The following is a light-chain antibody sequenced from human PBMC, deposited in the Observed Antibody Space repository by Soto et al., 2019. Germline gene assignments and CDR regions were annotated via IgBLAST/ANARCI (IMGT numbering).Light chain of an antibody. CDR2: GAS. CDR3: QHYNDWRWT. Sequence: EIVMTQSPATLSVSPGEGATLSCRASQSISSKLAWYQQKPGQVPRLLIYGASTRATGVPARFFGSGSGTEFTLTISSLQSEDLAVYYCQHYNDWRWTFGQGTKVEIK. CDR1: QSISSK. J-gene: IGKJ1*01. V-gene: IGKV3-15*01.